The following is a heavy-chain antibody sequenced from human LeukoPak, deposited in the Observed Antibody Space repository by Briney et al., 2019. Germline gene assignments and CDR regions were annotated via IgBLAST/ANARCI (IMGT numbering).Heavy chain of an antibody. V-gene: IGHV3-7*01. CDR2: IKQDGNEK. Sequence: GGSLRLSCAVSGFTFSDYWMSWVRQAPGKGLEWVANIKQDGNEKHYVDSVKGRFTISRDNVKNSLYLQMNSLRAEDTAVYYCARHTTLDPWGQGALVTASS. D-gene: IGHD1-14*01. J-gene: IGHJ5*02. CDR3: ARHTTLDP. CDR1: GFTFSDYW.